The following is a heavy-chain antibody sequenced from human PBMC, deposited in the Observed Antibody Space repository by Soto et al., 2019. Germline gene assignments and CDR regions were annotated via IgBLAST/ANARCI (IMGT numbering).Heavy chain of an antibody. J-gene: IGHJ6*02. Sequence: GRFLRLSCAASGCTVSSYGMHWVRQDPEKGLEWVAVIWYDGSNKYYADSVKGRFTISRDNSKNTLYLQMNSLRAEDTAVYYCARRPGFPSITIVGVVTTDSHDMDFWAQGTTVTVSS. CDR1: GCTVSSYG. V-gene: IGHV3-33*08. CDR3: ARRPGFPSITIVGVVTTDSHDMDF. CDR2: IWYDGSNK. D-gene: IGHD3-3*01.